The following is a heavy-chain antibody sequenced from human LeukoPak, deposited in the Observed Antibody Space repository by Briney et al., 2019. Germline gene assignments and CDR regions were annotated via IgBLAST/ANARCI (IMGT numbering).Heavy chain of an antibody. J-gene: IGHJ4*02. CDR1: GFTLRSYG. CDR3: ARDHDYYDSSGSPGH. V-gene: IGHV3-33*01. Sequence: GGSLRLSCEASGFTLRSYGMHWVRQAPGKGLEWVAVIWHDGSNKYYADSVKGRFTISRDNSKNTLYLQMNSLRAEDTAVYFCARDHDYYDSSGSPGHWGQGTLVTVSS. CDR2: IWHDGSNK. D-gene: IGHD3-22*01.